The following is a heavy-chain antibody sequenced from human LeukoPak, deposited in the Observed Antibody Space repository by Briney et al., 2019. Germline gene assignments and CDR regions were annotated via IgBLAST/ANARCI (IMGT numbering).Heavy chain of an antibody. CDR1: GYTFTGYY. Sequence: ASVKVSCKASGYTFTGYYMHWVRQAPGQGLEWMGRINPNSGGTNYAQKFQGRVTMTRDTSISTAYMELSRLRSDDTAVYYCARDRDGGSYYFDYWGQGTLVTVPS. D-gene: IGHD2-15*01. V-gene: IGHV1-2*06. CDR2: INPNSGGT. CDR3: ARDRDGGSYYFDY. J-gene: IGHJ4*02.